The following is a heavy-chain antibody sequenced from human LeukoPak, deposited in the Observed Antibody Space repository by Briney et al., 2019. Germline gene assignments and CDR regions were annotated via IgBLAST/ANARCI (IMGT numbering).Heavy chain of an antibody. Sequence: DSVKVSCKASGYTFTSYSITWVRQDPGQGLEWMGWISTFNDDTKYPQKFQGRLTMTTDTSTSTAYKELRSLRSDDTAVYYCARFLFGVTNYGMDVWGQGTTVTVSS. CDR1: GYTFTSYS. CDR3: ARFLFGVTNYGMDV. CDR2: ISTFNDDT. J-gene: IGHJ6*02. V-gene: IGHV1-18*01. D-gene: IGHD3-10*01.